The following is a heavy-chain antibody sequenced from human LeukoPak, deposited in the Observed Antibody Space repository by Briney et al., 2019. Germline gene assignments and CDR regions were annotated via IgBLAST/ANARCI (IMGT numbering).Heavy chain of an antibody. CDR1: GFTFSSYW. CDR3: ARVATGYSSSWYSAEYFQH. J-gene: IGHJ1*01. Sequence: GGSLRLSCAASGFTFSSYWMSWVRQAPGKGLEWVANIKQDGSEKYYVDSVKGRFTISRDNAKNSLYLQMNSLRAEDTAVYYCARVATGYSSSWYSAEYFQHWGQGTLVTASS. V-gene: IGHV3-7*03. CDR2: IKQDGSEK. D-gene: IGHD6-13*01.